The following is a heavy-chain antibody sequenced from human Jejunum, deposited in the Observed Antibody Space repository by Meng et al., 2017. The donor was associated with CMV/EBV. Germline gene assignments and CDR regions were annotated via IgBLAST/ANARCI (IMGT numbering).Heavy chain of an antibody. CDR3: ARVSSGWDYFDY. CDR1: GGSVSSGGYY. Sequence: QVELEESGPGLGKPSQTLSLTCTVSGGSVSSGGYYWTWIRQHPGKGLEWFRHIYYSGSTFYNPSLKRRVIISIDTSKNQFSLNLRSVTAADTAVYYCARVSSGWDYFDYWGQGTLVTVSS. V-gene: IGHV4-31*03. J-gene: IGHJ4*02. D-gene: IGHD6-19*01. CDR2: IYYSGST.